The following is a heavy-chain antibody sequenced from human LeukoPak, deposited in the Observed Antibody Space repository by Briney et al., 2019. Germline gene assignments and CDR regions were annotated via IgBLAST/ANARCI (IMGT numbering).Heavy chain of an antibody. J-gene: IGHJ6*02. Sequence: GGSLRLSCAASGFTFSDYYMSWIRQAPGKGLEWFSYISSSGSTIYYADSVKGRFTISRDNAKNSLYLQMNSLRAEDTAVYYCARDRRGYSYFYYYGMDVWGQGTTVTVSS. CDR1: GFTFSDYY. D-gene: IGHD5-18*01. CDR3: ARDRRGYSYFYYYGMDV. CDR2: ISSSGSTI. V-gene: IGHV3-11*01.